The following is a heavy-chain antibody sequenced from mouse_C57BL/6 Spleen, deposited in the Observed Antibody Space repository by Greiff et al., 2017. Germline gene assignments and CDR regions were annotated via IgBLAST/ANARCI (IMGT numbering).Heavy chain of an antibody. V-gene: IGHV5-4*03. CDR2: ISDGGSYT. J-gene: IGHJ4*01. D-gene: IGHD1-1*01. CDR1: GFTFSSYA. CDR3: ARARGSSYYAMDY. Sequence: DVKLQESGGGLVKPGGSLKLSCAASGFTFSSYAMSWVRQTPEKRLEWVATISDGGSYTYYPDNVKGRFTISRDNAKNNLYLQMSHLKSEDTAMYYCARARGSSYYAMDYWGQGTSVTVSS.